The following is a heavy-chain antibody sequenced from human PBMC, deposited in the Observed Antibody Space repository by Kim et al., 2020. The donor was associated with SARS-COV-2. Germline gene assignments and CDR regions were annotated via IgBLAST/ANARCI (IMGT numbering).Heavy chain of an antibody. D-gene: IGHD6-13*01. J-gene: IGHJ5*02. CDR3: ARSYSSSWYGL. CDR1: GGSFSGYY. Sequence: SETLSLTCAVYGGSFSGYYWSWIRQPPGKGLEWIGEINHSGSTNYNPSLKSRVTISVDTSKNQFSLKLSSVTAADTAVYYCARSYSSSWYGLWGQGTLVTVSS. V-gene: IGHV4-34*01. CDR2: INHSGST.